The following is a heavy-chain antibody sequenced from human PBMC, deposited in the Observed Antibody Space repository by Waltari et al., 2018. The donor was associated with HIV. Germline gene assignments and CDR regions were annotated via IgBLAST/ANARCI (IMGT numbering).Heavy chain of an antibody. D-gene: IGHD3-22*01. J-gene: IGHJ5*02. CDR1: GASITGGSYF. CDR3: ARDTRIVTAGYYRFDL. V-gene: IGHV4-61*02. Sequence: QVQLQESGPGLVKPSQTLSLTCSVSGASITGGSYFWPWIRQSAGKSLEWIGRVHTSGRRHCTPSLTSRVAISIDPSKNHFSLSLTSGTVADTAVYYCARDTRIVTAGYYRFDLWGQGTLVTVSS. CDR2: VHTSGRR.